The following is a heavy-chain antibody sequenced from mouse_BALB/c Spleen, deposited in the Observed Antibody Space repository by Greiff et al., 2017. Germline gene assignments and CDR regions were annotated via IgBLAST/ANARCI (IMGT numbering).Heavy chain of an antibody. V-gene: IGHV5-17*02. D-gene: IGHD2-4*01. CDR1: GFTFSSFG. Sequence: EVQGVESGGGLVQPGGSRKLSCAASGFTFSSFGMHWVRQAPEKGLEWVAYISSGSSTIYYADTVKGRFTISRDNPKNTLFLQMTSLRSEDTAMYYCARAGMGITFDYWGQGTTLTVSS. CDR2: ISSGSSTI. J-gene: IGHJ2*01. CDR3: ARAGMGITFDY.